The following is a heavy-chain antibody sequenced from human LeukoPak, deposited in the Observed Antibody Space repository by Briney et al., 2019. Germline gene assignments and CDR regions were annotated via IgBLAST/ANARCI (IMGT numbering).Heavy chain of an antibody. CDR1: GFTFSNYV. Sequence: GGSLRLSCAASGFTFSNYVMSWVRQAPRKGLEWVSTISATGTSTYYADSVKGRFTISRDNAKNSLYLQMNSLRAEGTAVYYCARDPPDGYVDYWGQGTLVTVSS. V-gene: IGHV3-23*01. D-gene: IGHD2-8*01. CDR3: ARDPPDGYVDY. J-gene: IGHJ4*02. CDR2: ISATGTST.